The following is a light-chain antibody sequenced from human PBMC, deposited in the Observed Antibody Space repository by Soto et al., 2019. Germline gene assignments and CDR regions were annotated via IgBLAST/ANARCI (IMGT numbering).Light chain of an antibody. CDR2: GPS. Sequence: EIVVTQSPATLSVSPGERATLSCRASQSVSNNLAWYQQKPGQAPRLLLYGPSTRASGIPARFSGSGYGREFTLTISSLQSEDYGVYYWHQYNDWPPAFGQGTKVEIK. J-gene: IGKJ1*01. V-gene: IGKV3-15*01. CDR1: QSVSNN. CDR3: HQYNDWPPA.